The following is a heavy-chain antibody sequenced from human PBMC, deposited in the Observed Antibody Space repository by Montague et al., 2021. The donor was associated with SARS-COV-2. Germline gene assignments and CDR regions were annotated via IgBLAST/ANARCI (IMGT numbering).Heavy chain of an antibody. CDR3: ASSSYSSRWYYFDY. Sequence: SETLSLTCTVSGVSLSSSSFYWGWIRRPPGKGLEWIGSIYYSGSTYYNPSLKSRVSISVDTPKKQLSLRLSSVTAADTAVYYCASSSYSSRWYYFDYWGQGTLVAVSS. V-gene: IGHV4-39*01. D-gene: IGHD6-13*01. CDR1: GVSLSSSSFY. J-gene: IGHJ4*02. CDR2: IYYSGST.